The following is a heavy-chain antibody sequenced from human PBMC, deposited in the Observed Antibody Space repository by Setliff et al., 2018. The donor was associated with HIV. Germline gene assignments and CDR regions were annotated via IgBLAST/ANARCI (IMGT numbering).Heavy chain of an antibody. CDR3: AEGGLGGGDYYFDF. Sequence: ASVKVSCKASGYTFNNYYMHWVRQAPGQGLEWMGIINPSDNRTHYAQKFQGRVTMTRDTSTSTVYMELSSLRSEDTAVYYCAEGGLGGGDYYFDFWGQGTLVTVSS. CDR2: INPSDNRT. CDR1: GYTFNNYY. D-gene: IGHD2-21*02. V-gene: IGHV1-46*02. J-gene: IGHJ4*02.